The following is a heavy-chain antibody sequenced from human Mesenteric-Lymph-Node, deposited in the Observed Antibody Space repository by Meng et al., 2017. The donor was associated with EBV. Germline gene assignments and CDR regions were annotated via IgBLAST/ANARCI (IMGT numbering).Heavy chain of an antibody. J-gene: IGHJ4*02. V-gene: IGHV4-39*07. CDR2: IYYSGST. CDR3: ARVVIAAASPYFDY. CDR1: GGSISSSSYY. Sequence: QLQESGPGLVKPSETLSPTCTVSGGSISSSSYYWGWIRQPPGKGLEWIGSIYYSGSTYYNPSLKSRVTISVDTSKNQFSLKLSSVTAADTAVYYCARVVIAAASPYFDYWGQGTLVTVSS. D-gene: IGHD6-13*01.